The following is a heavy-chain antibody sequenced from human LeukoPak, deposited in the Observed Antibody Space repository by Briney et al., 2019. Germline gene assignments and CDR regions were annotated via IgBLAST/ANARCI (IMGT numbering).Heavy chain of an antibody. V-gene: IGHV3-48*01. D-gene: IGHD5-24*01. CDR1: GFTFSSYS. CDR3: ARTDGGDLASDY. Sequence: GGSMRLSSVAAGFTFSSYSMNWVRQAQGEGLGWVSFISSSSSTIYYADSVEGRFTISRDNAKNSLYLQMNILRAEDTAVYYCARTDGGDLASDYWGQGTLVTVSS. CDR2: ISSSSSTI. J-gene: IGHJ4*02.